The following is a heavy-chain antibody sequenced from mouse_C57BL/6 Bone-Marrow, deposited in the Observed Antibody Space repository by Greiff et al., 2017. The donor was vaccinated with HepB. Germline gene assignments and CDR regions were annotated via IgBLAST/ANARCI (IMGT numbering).Heavy chain of an antibody. CDR3: TTGYDYDGYFDV. Sequence: DVHLVESGAELVRPGASVKLSCTASGFNIKDDYMHWVKQRPEQGLEWIGWIDPENGDTEYASKFQGKATITADTSSTTAYLQLSSLTSEDTAVYYCTTGYDYDGYFDVWGTGTTVTVSS. CDR1: GFNIKDDY. CDR2: IDPENGDT. V-gene: IGHV14-4*01. J-gene: IGHJ1*03. D-gene: IGHD2-4*01.